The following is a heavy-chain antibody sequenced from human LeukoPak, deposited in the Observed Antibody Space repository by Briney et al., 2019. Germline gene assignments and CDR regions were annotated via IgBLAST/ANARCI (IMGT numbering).Heavy chain of an antibody. J-gene: IGHJ4*02. V-gene: IGHV3-7*01. CDR3: ARDFPYYYDTSGYYSDY. D-gene: IGHD3-22*01. CDR2: IQQDGSEK. CDR1: GFTFSNYW. Sequence: GGSLRLSCVVSGFTFSNYWMTWVRQAPGKGLEWVANIQQDGSEKYYVDSVKGRFTISRDNAKNSLYLQMNSLRAEDTAVYYCARDFPYYYDTSGYYSDYWGQGTLVTVSS.